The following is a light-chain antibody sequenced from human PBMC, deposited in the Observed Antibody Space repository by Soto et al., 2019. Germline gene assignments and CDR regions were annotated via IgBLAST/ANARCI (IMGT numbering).Light chain of an antibody. CDR2: DCS. Sequence: QSVLTQPAPVSGSPGQSITISCTGTSSDAGSYNLVSWYQQHPGKAPKLMIYDCSNRPSGFSNRFSGFKSCNTASQTISGLHAVDDADYYCSTYAGSSTVYVFGTGTKGTVL. J-gene: IGLJ1*01. V-gene: IGLV2-23*01. CDR3: STYAGSSTVYV. CDR1: SSDAGSYNL.